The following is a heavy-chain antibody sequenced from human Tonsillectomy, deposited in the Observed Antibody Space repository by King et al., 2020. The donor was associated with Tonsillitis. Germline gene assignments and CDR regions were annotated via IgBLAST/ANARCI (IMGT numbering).Heavy chain of an antibody. J-gene: IGHJ4*02. V-gene: IGHV4-59*01. CDR1: GGSISSYY. CDR2: IHYSGST. Sequence: QLQESGPGLVKPSETLSLTCTVSGGSISSYYWSWIRQPPGKGLEWIGYIHYSGSTNYNPSLKSRVNISLDTSKNQFSLKLSSVTAAGTAVYYCARSRGPVAGTFYYWGQGTLVTVSS. CDR3: ARSRGPVAGTFYY. D-gene: IGHD6-19*01.